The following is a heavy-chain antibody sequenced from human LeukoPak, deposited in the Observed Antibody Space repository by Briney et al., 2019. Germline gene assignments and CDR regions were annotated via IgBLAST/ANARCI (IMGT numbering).Heavy chain of an antibody. Sequence: HPGGSLRLSCAASGFTFTTYGMHWVRQAPGKGLEWVACIYPDGNNKDYADSVKGRFIISRDNAKNSLYLQMNSLRAEDMALYYCARVLRYCSGGNCYSGGLGYMDVWGKGTTVTISS. D-gene: IGHD2-15*01. CDR3: ARVLRYCSGGNCYSGGLGYMDV. V-gene: IGHV3-30*19. CDR2: IYPDGNNK. CDR1: GFTFTTYG. J-gene: IGHJ6*03.